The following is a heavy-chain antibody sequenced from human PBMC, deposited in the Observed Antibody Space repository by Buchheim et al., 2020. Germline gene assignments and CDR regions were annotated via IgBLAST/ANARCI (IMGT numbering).Heavy chain of an antibody. CDR1: GFTSSSYG. V-gene: IGHV3-33*01. CDR2: IWYDGSNK. J-gene: IGHJ6*02. CDR3: ARDRAVSTMVRGVTYGMDV. Sequence: QVQLVESGGGVVQPGRSLRLSCAASGFTSSSYGMHWVRQAPGKGLEWVAVIWYDGSNKYYADSVKGRFTISRDNSKNTLYLQMNSLRAEDTAVYYCARDRAVSTMVRGVTYGMDVWGQGTT. D-gene: IGHD3-10*01.